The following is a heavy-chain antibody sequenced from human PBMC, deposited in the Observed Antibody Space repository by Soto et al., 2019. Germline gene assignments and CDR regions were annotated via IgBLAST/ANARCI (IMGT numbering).Heavy chain of an antibody. D-gene: IGHD1-26*01. CDR3: ARGVGAYYFDY. J-gene: IGHJ4*02. V-gene: IGHV1-69*01. Sequence: QVQLVQSGAEVKKPGSSVKVSCKASGGTFSTYAITWVRQAPGQGLEWLGGIIPIFGTTDYARKFQGRVTITASESTSTAFIELSNLTSEETAVYYCARGVGAYYFDYWGQGTLVTVSS. CDR1: GGTFSTYA. CDR2: IIPIFGTT.